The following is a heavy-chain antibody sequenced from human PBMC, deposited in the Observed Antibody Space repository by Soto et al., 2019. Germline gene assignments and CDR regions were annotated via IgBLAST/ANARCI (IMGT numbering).Heavy chain of an antibody. Sequence: SVKVSCKASGGTFSSYAISWVRQAPGQGLEWMGGIIPIFGTANYAQKFQGRVTITADESTSTAYMELSSLRSEDTAVYYCAAAPVAGTPVDYWGQGTLVTVSS. CDR1: GGTFSSYA. CDR2: IIPIFGTA. J-gene: IGHJ4*02. V-gene: IGHV1-69*13. CDR3: AAAPVAGTPVDY. D-gene: IGHD6-19*01.